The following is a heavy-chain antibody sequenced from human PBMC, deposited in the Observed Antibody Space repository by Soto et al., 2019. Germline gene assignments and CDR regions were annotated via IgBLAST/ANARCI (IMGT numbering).Heavy chain of an antibody. CDR2: IYYSGST. D-gene: IGHD6-13*01. CDR3: ARDIPYIAAAGTNAFDI. V-gene: IGHV4-31*03. CDR1: GGSISSGGYY. Sequence: QVQLQESGPGLVKPSQTLSLTCTVSGGSISSGGYYWSWIRQHPGKGLEWIGYIYYSGSTYYNPSLKSRVTISVDTSKNQFSQKLSSVTAADTAVYYCARDIPYIAAAGTNAFDIWGQGTMVTVSS. J-gene: IGHJ3*02.